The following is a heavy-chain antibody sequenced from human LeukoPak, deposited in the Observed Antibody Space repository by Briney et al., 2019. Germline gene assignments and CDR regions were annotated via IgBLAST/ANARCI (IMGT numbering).Heavy chain of an antibody. CDR2: IYPGDSDT. D-gene: IGHD5-18*01. CDR3: ARQGGYSYGYDAFDI. J-gene: IGHJ3*02. Sequence: GESLKISCQGSGFTFTTSWIGWVRQLPGKGLEWMGNIYPGDSDTRYSPSFQGQVTISADKSINTAYLQWTSLKASDTAMYYCARQGGYSYGYDAFDIWGQGTMVTVSS. V-gene: IGHV5-51*01. CDR1: GFTFTTSW.